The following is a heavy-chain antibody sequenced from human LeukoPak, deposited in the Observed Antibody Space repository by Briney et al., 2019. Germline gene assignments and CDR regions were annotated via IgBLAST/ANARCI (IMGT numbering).Heavy chain of an antibody. CDR1: GLTFSDYS. Sequence: GGSLRLSCAASGLTFSDYSMNWVRQAPGKWLEWVSYISTSSSTIYHADSVKGRFTISRDNAKNSLYLQMNSLRDEDTAVHYCARNRRNYYAGVTHYVMDVWGQRTTVTVPS. J-gene: IGHJ6*02. V-gene: IGHV3-48*02. CDR2: ISTSSSTI. D-gene: IGHD1-7*01. CDR3: ARNRRNYYAGVTHYVMDV.